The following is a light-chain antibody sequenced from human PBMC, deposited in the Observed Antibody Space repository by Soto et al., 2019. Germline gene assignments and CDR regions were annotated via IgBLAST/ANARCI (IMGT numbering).Light chain of an antibody. J-gene: IGLJ1*01. CDR1: SSDVGSYNY. V-gene: IGLV2-8*01. CDR3: SSYAGSNIYV. CDR2: EVS. Sequence: QSVLTQPPSASGSPGQSVTLSCTGTSSDVGSYNYVSWYQQNPGKAPKLIIYEVSKRPPGVPDRFSGSKSGNTASLSVSGLQAEDDGDYYCSSYAGSNIYVFGTGTKVTVL.